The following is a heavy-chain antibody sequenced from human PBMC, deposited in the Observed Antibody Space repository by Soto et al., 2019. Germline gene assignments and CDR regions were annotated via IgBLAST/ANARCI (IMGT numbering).Heavy chain of an antibody. Sequence: QVQLVQSGAEVKKPGSSVKVSCKASGGTFSSYTISWVRQAPGQGLEWMGRIIPILGIANYAQKFQGRVTITADKSTSTADVERSSLRSEGTAVYYCARGQYYYGSGSYRDGNYYYGMDVWGQGTTVTVSS. V-gene: IGHV1-69*02. CDR2: IIPILGIA. CDR3: ARGQYYYGSGSYRDGNYYYGMDV. D-gene: IGHD3-10*01. CDR1: GGTFSSYT. J-gene: IGHJ6*02.